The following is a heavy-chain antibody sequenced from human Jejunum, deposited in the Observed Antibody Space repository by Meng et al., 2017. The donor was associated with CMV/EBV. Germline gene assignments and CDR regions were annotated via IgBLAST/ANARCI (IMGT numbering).Heavy chain of an antibody. CDR1: GYTFFSYD. CDR2: ISTYNGKT. V-gene: IGHV1-18*01. CDR3: ARVEVGITSGDY. J-gene: IGHJ4*02. D-gene: IGHD1-26*01. Sequence: QFRAEVNKPGASVKVSCKASGYTFFSYDITWVRQVPGQGLEWMGWISTYNGKTNFAQKLLGRVTMTTDTSTNTAYMELRSLRSDDTAIYYCARVEVGITSGDYWGQGTLVTVSS.